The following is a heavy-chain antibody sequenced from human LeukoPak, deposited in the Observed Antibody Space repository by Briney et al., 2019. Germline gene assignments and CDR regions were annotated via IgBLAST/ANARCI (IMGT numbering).Heavy chain of an antibody. CDR2: VYSGGHT. CDR3: ARHGREYYDILTGYYKSGRSQAQFDY. CDR1: GGSFSGYY. Sequence: SETLSLTCAVYGGSFSGYYWSWIRQPPGKGLEWIGSVYSGGHTYYNPSLTSRLTVSADTSKNQFSLKLSSVTAADTAVYYCARHGREYYDILTGYYKSGRSQAQFDYWGQGTLVTVSS. V-gene: IGHV4-34*01. D-gene: IGHD3-9*01. J-gene: IGHJ4*02.